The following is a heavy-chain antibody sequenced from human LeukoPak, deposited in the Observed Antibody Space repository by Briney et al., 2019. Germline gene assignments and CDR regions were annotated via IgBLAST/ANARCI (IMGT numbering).Heavy chain of an antibody. CDR1: GFTFSSYE. D-gene: IGHD1-26*01. J-gene: IGHJ4*02. CDR2: INHDGSST. CDR3: ARDLLGWELHYFDY. V-gene: IGHV3-74*01. Sequence: GGSLRLSCAASGFTFSSYEMNWVRQAPGKGLVWVSRINHDGSSTNYADSVKGRFTISRDNAKNSLYLQMNSLRAEDTAVYYCARDLLGWELHYFDYWGQGTLVTVSS.